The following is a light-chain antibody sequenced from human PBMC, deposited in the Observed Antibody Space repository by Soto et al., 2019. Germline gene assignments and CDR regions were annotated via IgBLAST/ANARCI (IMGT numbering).Light chain of an antibody. CDR2: EGS. Sequence: QSALTQPASVSGSPGQSITISCTGTSSDVGSYNLVSWYQQHPGKAPKLMIYEGSTRPSGVSNRFSGSKYGNTASLTISGLQAEDEADYYCCSYAGSSRDVFGTGTKLTVL. V-gene: IGLV2-23*01. CDR1: SSDVGSYNL. J-gene: IGLJ1*01. CDR3: CSYAGSSRDV.